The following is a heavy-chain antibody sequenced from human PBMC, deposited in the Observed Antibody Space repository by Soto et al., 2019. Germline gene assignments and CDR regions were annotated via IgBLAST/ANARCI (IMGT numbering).Heavy chain of an antibody. CDR1: GGSFSGYY. V-gene: IGHV4-34*01. D-gene: IGHD4-17*01. CDR3: ARRAYGDYRRYYGMDV. J-gene: IGHJ6*02. Sequence: SETMSLTCAVYGGSFSGYYWSWIRQPPGKGLEWIGEINHSGSTNYNPSLKSRVTISVDTSKNQFSLKLSSVTAADTAVYYCARRAYGDYRRYYGMDVWGQGTTVTVSS. CDR2: INHSGST.